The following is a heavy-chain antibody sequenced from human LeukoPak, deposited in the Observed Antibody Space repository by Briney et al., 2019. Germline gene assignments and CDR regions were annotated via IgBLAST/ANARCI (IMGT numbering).Heavy chain of an antibody. J-gene: IGHJ1*01. CDR3: AKEHDTSRSAEYFLH. CDR1: GFTFSAYG. CDR2: IWYDGSDK. V-gene: IGHV3-33*06. Sequence: PGRSLRLSCATSGFTFSAYGMHWVRQAPGKGLEWVSVIWYDGSDKYYADSVKGRFTISRDNSKNKLYLQMNSLRAEDTAGYYCAKEHDTSRSAEYFLHWGQGAQVTVSS. D-gene: IGHD3-10*01.